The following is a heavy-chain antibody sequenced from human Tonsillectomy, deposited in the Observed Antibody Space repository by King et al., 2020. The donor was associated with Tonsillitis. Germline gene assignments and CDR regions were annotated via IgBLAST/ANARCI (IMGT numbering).Heavy chain of an antibody. V-gene: IGHV5-51*01. CDR2: IYPGDSDT. Sequence: VQLVESGAEVKKPGESLKISCKGSGYSFTNYWIGWVRQMPGKGLEWMGIIYPGDSDTRYSPSFQGQVTISADKSISTAYLQWSSLKASDTAMYYCARQRPFHFIALAGRVRGFLAYGGQGTLVTVSS. CDR1: GYSFTNYW. D-gene: IGHD6-19*01. CDR3: ARQRPFHFIALAGRVRGFLAY. J-gene: IGHJ4*02.